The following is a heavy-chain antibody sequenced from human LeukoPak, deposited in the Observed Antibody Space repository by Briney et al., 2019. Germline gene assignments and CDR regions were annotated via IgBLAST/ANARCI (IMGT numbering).Heavy chain of an antibody. CDR3: AREHYSSSSFNWFDP. CDR2: IYDSGFT. D-gene: IGHD6-6*01. J-gene: IGHJ5*02. Sequence: AETLSLTCAVSGGSVSSHYWSWVRQPPGKGLEWVGDIYDSGFTNYNPSLKSRVTMSVDTSKNQFSLKLSCVTAADTAMYYCAREHYSSSSFNWFDPWGQGTLVTVSS. V-gene: IGHV4-59*08. CDR1: GGSVSSHY.